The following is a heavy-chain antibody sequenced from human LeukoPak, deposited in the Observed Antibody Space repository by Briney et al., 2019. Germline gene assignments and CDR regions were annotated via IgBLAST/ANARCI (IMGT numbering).Heavy chain of an antibody. J-gene: IGHJ4*02. CDR2: ISGSGGST. V-gene: IGHV3-23*01. CDR1: GFTFSSYA. CDR3: AEDVRYSGSYYYDY. Sequence: PGGSLRLSCAASGFTFSSYAMSWVRQAPGKGLEWVSAISGSGGSTYYADSVKGRFTISRDNSKNTLYLQMNSLRAEDTAVYYCAEDVRYSGSYYYDYWGQGTLVTVSS. D-gene: IGHD1-26*01.